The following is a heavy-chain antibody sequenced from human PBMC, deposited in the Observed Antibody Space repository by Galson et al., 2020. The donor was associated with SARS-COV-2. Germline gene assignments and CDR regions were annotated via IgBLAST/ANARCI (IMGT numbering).Heavy chain of an antibody. D-gene: IGHD5-18*01. CDR3: AKDRYSYDQEGFDY. J-gene: IGHJ4*02. CDR1: GFTFSSYA. CDR2: ISGSGGST. V-gene: IGHV3-23*01. Sequence: GGSLRLSCAASGFTFSSYAMSWVRQAPGKGLEWVSAISGSGGSTYYADSAKGRFTISRDNSKNTLYLQMNSLRAEDTAVYYCAKDRYSYDQEGFDYWGQGTLVTVSS.